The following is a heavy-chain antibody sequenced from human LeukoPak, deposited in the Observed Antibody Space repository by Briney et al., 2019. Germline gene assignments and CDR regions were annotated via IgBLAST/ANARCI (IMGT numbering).Heavy chain of an antibody. CDR3: ARVPASGVVVPAAMRFAFDY. D-gene: IGHD2-2*01. CDR1: GYTFTSYG. Sequence: ASVKVSCKASGYTFTSYGISWVRQAPGQGLEWMGWISAYNGNTNYAQKLQGRVTMTTDTSTSTAYMELRSLRSDDTAVYYCARVPASGVVVPAAMRFAFDYWGQGTLVTVSS. V-gene: IGHV1-18*01. CDR2: ISAYNGNT. J-gene: IGHJ4*02.